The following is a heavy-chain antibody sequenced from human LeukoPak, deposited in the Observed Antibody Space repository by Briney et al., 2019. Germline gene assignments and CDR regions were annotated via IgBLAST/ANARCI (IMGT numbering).Heavy chain of an antibody. CDR2: IYYSGST. D-gene: IGHD2-2*01. Sequence: PSETLSLTCTVSGGSISSYYRSWIRQPPGKGLEWIGYIYYSGSTNYNPSLKSRVTISVDTSKNQFSLKLSSVTAADTAVYYCARADCSSTSCPFDYWGQGTLVTVSS. V-gene: IGHV4-59*01. J-gene: IGHJ4*02. CDR3: ARADCSSTSCPFDY. CDR1: GGSISSYY.